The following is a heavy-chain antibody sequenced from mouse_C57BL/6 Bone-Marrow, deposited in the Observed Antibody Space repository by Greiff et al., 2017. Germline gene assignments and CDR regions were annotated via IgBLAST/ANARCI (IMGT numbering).Heavy chain of an antibody. D-gene: IGHD2-5*01. CDR1: GYTFTSYW. Sequence: QVQLQQPGAELVKPGASVKMSCKASGYTFTSYWITWVKQRPGQGLEWIGDIYPGSGSTNYNEKFKSKATLTVDTSSSTAYMQLSSLASEGSAVYYCARTYYSNYWYFDVWGTGTTVPVSS. CDR3: ARTYYSNYWYFDV. V-gene: IGHV1-55*01. J-gene: IGHJ1*03. CDR2: IYPGSGST.